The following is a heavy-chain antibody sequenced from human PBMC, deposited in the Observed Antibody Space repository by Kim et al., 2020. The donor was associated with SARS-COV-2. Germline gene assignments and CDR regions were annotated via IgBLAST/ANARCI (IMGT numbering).Heavy chain of an antibody. CDR2: INHSGST. V-gene: IGHV4-34*01. Sequence: SETLSLTCAVYGGSFSGYYWSWIRQPPGKGLEWIGEINHSGSTNYNPSLKSRVTISVDTSKNQFSLKLSSVTAADTAVYYCARYLKGVVPAATHHTRDAFDIWGQGTMVTVSS. CDR1: GGSFSGYY. J-gene: IGHJ3*02. D-gene: IGHD2-2*01. CDR3: ARYLKGVVPAATHHTRDAFDI.